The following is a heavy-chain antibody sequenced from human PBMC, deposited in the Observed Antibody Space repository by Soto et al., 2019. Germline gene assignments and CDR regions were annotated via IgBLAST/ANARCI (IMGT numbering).Heavy chain of an antibody. CDR1: GGSISSGDYF. D-gene: IGHD1-26*01. Sequence: QVQLQESGPGLVKPSQTLSLTCTVPGGSISSGDYFWSWIRQPPGTGLEWIVYIHSSGTTYYNPSLDSRVPISVDKSKKQLSLNLKSVTAADTAIYYCATREQAAQSGGFHCWCQGTLVTVSS. V-gene: IGHV4-30-4*08. J-gene: IGHJ4*02. CDR2: IHSSGTT. CDR3: ATREQAAQSGGFHC.